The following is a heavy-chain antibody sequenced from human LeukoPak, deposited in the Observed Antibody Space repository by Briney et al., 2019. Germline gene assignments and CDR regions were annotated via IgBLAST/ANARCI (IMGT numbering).Heavy chain of an antibody. D-gene: IGHD3-22*01. V-gene: IGHV3-30*09. CDR1: GFTFSSYA. CDR3: GRDRYYYDSSGYYSDAFDI. Sequence: PGRSLRLPCAASGFTFSSYAKHWVREAPGKGLEWVAVISYDGSNKYYADSVKGRFAISRDNSKNTLYLQMNSLRAEDTAVYYCGRDRYYYDSSGYYSDAFDIWGRGTMVTVSS. J-gene: IGHJ3*02. CDR2: ISYDGSNK.